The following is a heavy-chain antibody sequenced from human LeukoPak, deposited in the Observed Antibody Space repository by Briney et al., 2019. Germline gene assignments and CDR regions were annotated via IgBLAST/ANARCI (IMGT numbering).Heavy chain of an antibody. V-gene: IGHV5-51*01. D-gene: IGHD2-2*01. CDR1: GYSFTSYW. Sequence: GESLKISCKGSGYSFTSYWIGWVRQMPGKGLEWMGIIYPGDSDTRYSPSFQGQVTISADKSISTAYLQWSSLKASDTAMYYCARHYPPAAPVTYYYGMDVWGQGTTVTVSS. J-gene: IGHJ6*02. CDR2: IYPGDSDT. CDR3: ARHYPPAAPVTYYYGMDV.